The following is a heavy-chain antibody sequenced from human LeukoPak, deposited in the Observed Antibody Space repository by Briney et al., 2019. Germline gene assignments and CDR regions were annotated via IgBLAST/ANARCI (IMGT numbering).Heavy chain of an antibody. CDR3: AKVRGSGWFDTFDI. J-gene: IGHJ3*02. V-gene: IGHV3-53*01. D-gene: IGHD6-19*01. CDR1: GFTVSSNY. Sequence: PGGSLRLSCAASGFTVSSNYKSWVRQAPGKGLEWVSVIYSGGSTYYADSVKGRFTISRDNSKNTLYLQMNSLRAEDTAVYYCAKVRGSGWFDTFDIWGQGTMVTVSS. CDR2: IYSGGST.